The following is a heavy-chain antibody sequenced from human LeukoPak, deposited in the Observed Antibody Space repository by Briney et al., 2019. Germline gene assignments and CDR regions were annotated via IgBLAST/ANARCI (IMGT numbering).Heavy chain of an antibody. CDR2: ISSSSSYI. CDR3: ARDPPYYDRSGYYGY. J-gene: IGHJ4*02. V-gene: IGHV3-21*01. D-gene: IGHD3-22*01. CDR1: GFTFSSYS. Sequence: SGGSLRLSCAASGFTFSSYSMNWVRQAPGKGLEWVSSISSSSSYIYYADSVKGRFTISRDNAKNSLYLQMNSLRAEDTAVYYFARDPPYYDRSGYYGYWGQGTLVTVSS.